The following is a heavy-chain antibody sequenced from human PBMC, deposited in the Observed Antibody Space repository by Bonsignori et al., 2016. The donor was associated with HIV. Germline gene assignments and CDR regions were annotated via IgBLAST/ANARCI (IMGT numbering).Heavy chain of an antibody. V-gene: IGHV4-4*07. Sequence: WIRQPPGKGLEWIGRIYTSGSTNYNPSLKSRVTMSVDTSKNQFSLKLSSVTAADTAVYYCARYYYDSSGYSYYFDYWGQGTLVTVSS. J-gene: IGHJ4*02. D-gene: IGHD3-22*01. CDR3: ARYYYDSSGYSYYFDY. CDR2: IYTSGST.